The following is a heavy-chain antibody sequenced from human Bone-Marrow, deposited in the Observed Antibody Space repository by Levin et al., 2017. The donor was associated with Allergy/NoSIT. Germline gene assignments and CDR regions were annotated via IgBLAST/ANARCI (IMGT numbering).Heavy chain of an antibody. CDR2: INTDSSNT. V-gene: IGHV1-3*04. CDR1: GYTFTAYA. J-gene: IGHJ4*02. D-gene: IGHD1-26*01. Sequence: ASVKVSCKASGYTFTAYAMHWVRQAPGQRPEWMGWINTDSSNTAYSENFQGRVTITRDTSANTAYMELSSLISEDTALYYCARGGQRWYNGKYHDVFYFDYWGQGTLVTVSS. CDR3: ARGGQRWYNGKYHDVFYFDY.